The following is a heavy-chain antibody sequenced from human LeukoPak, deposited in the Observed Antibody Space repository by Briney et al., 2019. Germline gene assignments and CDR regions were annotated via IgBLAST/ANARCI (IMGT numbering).Heavy chain of an antibody. CDR2: ISSSGSTI. V-gene: IGHV3-48*03. D-gene: IGHD2-2*01. CDR3: AREYPQLLLFDY. Sequence: PGGSLRLSCAASGFTFSSYEMNWVRQAPGKGLEWVSYISSSGSTIYYADSVKGRFTISRDNAKNSLYLQMNSLRAEDTAVYYCAREYPQLLLFDYWGQGTLVTVSS. CDR1: GFTFSSYE. J-gene: IGHJ4*02.